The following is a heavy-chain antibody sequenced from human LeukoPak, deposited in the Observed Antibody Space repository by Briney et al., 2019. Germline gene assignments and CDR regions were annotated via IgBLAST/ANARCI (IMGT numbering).Heavy chain of an antibody. Sequence: GGSLRLSCAASGFTFSSYAMSWVRQAPGKGLEWVSAISGSGGSTYYADSVKGRFTISRDNSKNTLYLQMNSLRAEDTAVYYCAKDRHAYYYDSSGYYPTGGYWGQGTLVTVSS. J-gene: IGHJ4*02. CDR2: ISGSGGST. CDR3: AKDRHAYYYDSSGYYPTGGY. CDR1: GFTFSSYA. V-gene: IGHV3-23*01. D-gene: IGHD3-22*01.